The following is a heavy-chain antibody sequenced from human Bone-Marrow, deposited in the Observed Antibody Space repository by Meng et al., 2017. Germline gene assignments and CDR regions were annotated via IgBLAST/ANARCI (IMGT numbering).Heavy chain of an antibody. CDR1: GFTFYYYW. D-gene: IGHD7-27*01. CDR3: ARDSLNWASELGTFDI. Sequence: GESLKISCAASGFTFYYYWMTWVRQAPGKGLEWVANIKHDGSDKYYVDSVKGRFTISRDNAKNSLYLQMNSLRADDTAMYYCARDSLNWASELGTFDIWGQGTRVTVSS. CDR2: IKHDGSDK. V-gene: IGHV3-7*01. J-gene: IGHJ3*02.